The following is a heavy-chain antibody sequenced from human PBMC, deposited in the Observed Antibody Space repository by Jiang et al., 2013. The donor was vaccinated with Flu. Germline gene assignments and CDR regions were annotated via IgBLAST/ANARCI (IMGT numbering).Heavy chain of an antibody. D-gene: IGHD2/OR15-2a*01. V-gene: IGHV1-18*01. CDR2: ISAYNGNT. J-gene: IGHJ4*02. Sequence: YGISWVRQAPGQGLEWMGWISAYNGNTNYAQKLQGRVTMTTDTSTSTAYMELRSLRSDDTAVYYCARAVLWPFDYWGQGTLVTVSS. CDR3: ARAVLWPFDY. CDR1: YG.